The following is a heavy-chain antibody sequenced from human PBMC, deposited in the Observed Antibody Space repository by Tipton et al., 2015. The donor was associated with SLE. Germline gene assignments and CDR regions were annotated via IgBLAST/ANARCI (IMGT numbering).Heavy chain of an antibody. Sequence: LRLSCAVYGGSFSGYHWTWIRQPPGQGLEWIGEIADTGSPNYNPSLTSRVTISLETSKRQFSLILNSLTAADTAVYYCARGPFQRWPPGAYWGQGTLVTVSS. CDR2: IADTGSP. D-gene: IGHD6-19*01. V-gene: IGHV4-34*01. CDR1: GGSFSGYH. J-gene: IGHJ4*02. CDR3: ARGPFQRWPPGAY.